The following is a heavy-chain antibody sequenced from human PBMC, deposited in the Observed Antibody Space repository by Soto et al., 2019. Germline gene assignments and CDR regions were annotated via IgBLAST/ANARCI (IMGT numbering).Heavy chain of an antibody. V-gene: IGHV3-30*18. D-gene: IGHD1-26*01. CDR3: AKDRGRLRVLFY. J-gene: IGHJ4*02. Sequence: GGSLRLSCAAPGFTFSSYGMHWVRQAPGKGLEWVAVISYDGSNKYYADSVKGRFTISRDNSKNTLYLQMNSLRAEDTAVYYRAKDRGRLRVLFYWGQGTLVTVSS. CDR1: GFTFSSYG. CDR2: ISYDGSNK.